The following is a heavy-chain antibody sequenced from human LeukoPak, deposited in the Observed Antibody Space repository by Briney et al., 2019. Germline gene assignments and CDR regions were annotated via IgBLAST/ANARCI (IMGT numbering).Heavy chain of an antibody. CDR1: GGSISSGDYY. V-gene: IGHV4-30-4*01. CDR3: ARPYYYDSRIDP. Sequence: SETLSLTCTVSGGSISSGDYYWSWIRQPPGKGLEWIAYMYYSGSTYYNPSLKGRVTMSADTSKNQLSLKLSSVTAADTAVYYCARPYYYDSRIDPWGQGILVSVSS. J-gene: IGHJ5*02. CDR2: MYYSGST. D-gene: IGHD3-22*01.